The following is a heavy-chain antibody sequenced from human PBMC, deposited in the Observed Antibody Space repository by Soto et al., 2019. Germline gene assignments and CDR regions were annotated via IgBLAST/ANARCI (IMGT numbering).Heavy chain of an antibody. Sequence: KVSCKASGGTFSSYAISWVRQAPGQGLEWMGGIIPIFGTANYAQKFQGRVTITADESTSTAYMELSSLRSEDTAVYYCARVRVPGYSYGGNYFDYWGQGTLVTVSS. CDR2: IIPIFGTA. J-gene: IGHJ4*02. CDR3: ARVRVPGYSYGGNYFDY. V-gene: IGHV1-69*01. CDR1: GGTFSSYA. D-gene: IGHD5-18*01.